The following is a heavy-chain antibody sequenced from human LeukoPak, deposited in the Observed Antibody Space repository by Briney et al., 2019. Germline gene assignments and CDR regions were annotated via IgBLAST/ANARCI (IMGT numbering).Heavy chain of an antibody. CDR1: GYTFTSYD. J-gene: IGHJ4*02. CDR2: TNPNSGNT. Sequence: ASVKVSCTASGYTFTSYDINWVRQATGQGLEWMGWTNPNSGNTGYAQKFQGRVTMTRHTSMSTAYMELSSLRSEDTAVYYCARDSVVTGKFDYWGQGTLVTVSS. D-gene: IGHD4-23*01. CDR3: ARDSVVTGKFDY. V-gene: IGHV1-8*01.